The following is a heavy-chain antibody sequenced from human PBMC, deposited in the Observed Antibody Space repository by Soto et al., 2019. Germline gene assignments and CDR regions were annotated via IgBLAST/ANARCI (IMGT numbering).Heavy chain of an antibody. J-gene: IGHJ1*01. Sequence: SETLSLTCTVSGGSISSDDYYWSWIRQAPGRGLEWIGYIHSSGSIYYNPSLKSRATMSIDTARNQFYLKVSSVTVADTAVYYCARDLDGLHDDSSGPYPRPGWGQGNLVT. D-gene: IGHD3-22*01. CDR2: IHSSGSI. V-gene: IGHV4-30-4*01. CDR1: GGSISSDDYY. CDR3: ARDLDGLHDDSSGPYPRPG.